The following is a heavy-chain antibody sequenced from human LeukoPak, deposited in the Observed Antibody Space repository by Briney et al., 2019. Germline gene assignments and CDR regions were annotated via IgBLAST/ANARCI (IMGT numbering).Heavy chain of an antibody. D-gene: IGHD2-2*01. CDR1: GFTFSSYA. Sequence: PGGSLRLSCAASGFTFSSYAMNWVRQAPGKGLEWVSGISGSGGSTYYADSVKGRFTISRDNSKNTLYLQMNSLRAEDTAVYYCAKAWYQLPYSGYWGQGTLVTVSS. CDR3: AKAWYQLPYSGY. CDR2: ISGSGGST. V-gene: IGHV3-23*01. J-gene: IGHJ4*02.